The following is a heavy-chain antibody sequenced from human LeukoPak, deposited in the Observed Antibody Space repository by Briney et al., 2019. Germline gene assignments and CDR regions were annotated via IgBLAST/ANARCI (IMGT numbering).Heavy chain of an antibody. CDR1: GYTFTGYY. Sequence: ASVKVSCKASGYTFTGYYMHWVRQAPGQGLEWMGWINPNSGGTNYAQKFQGRVTMTRDTSISTAYMELSRLRSDDTAVYYCARGSYSYATLGHISRFDPWGQGTLVTVSS. J-gene: IGHJ5*02. D-gene: IGHD5-18*01. CDR2: INPNSGGT. CDR3: ARGSYSYATLGHISRFDP. V-gene: IGHV1-2*02.